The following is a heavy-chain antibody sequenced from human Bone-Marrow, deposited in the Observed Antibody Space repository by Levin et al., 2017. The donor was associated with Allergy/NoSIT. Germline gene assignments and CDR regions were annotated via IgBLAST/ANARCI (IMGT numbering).Heavy chain of an antibody. CDR2: IDGDGTDT. D-gene: IGHD4/OR15-4a*01. V-gene: IGHV3-74*01. Sequence: SLLLSFFSSFSPFLRDWMHWVRQTPGKGLVWVSRIDGDGTDTDYADSVKGRFSISRDNAKNTVYLQMNSLTAEDTGLYYCARQNGAKDYFDYWGQGTLVTVSS. J-gene: IGHJ4*02. CDR3: ARQNGAKDYFDY. CDR1: FSPFLRDW.